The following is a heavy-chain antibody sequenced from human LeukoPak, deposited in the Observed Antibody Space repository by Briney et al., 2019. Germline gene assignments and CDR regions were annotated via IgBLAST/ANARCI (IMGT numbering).Heavy chain of an antibody. V-gene: IGHV4-4*02. Sequence: SETLSLTCAVSGGSISSSNWWSWVRPPPGKGLEWIGEIYHSGSTNYNPSLKSRVTISVDKSKNQFSLKLSSVTAADAAVYYCASRAAAGTDYFDYWGQGTLVTVSS. CDR1: GGSISSSNW. CDR3: ASRAAAGTDYFDY. CDR2: IYHSGST. D-gene: IGHD6-13*01. J-gene: IGHJ4*02.